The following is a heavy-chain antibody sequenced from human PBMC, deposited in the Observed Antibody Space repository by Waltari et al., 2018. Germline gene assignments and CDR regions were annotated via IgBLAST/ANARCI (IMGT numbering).Heavy chain of an antibody. J-gene: IGHJ6*03. Sequence: QVQLVQSGAEVKKPGASVKVSCKASGYTFTGYYMHWVRQAPGQGLEWMGWINPNSGGTNYAQKFQGRVTMTRDTSISTAYMELSRMRSDDTAVYYCARGFRWNYVMRYYMDVWGKGTTVTISS. CDR2: INPNSGGT. V-gene: IGHV1-2*02. D-gene: IGHD1-7*01. CDR3: ARGFRWNYVMRYYMDV. CDR1: GYTFTGYY.